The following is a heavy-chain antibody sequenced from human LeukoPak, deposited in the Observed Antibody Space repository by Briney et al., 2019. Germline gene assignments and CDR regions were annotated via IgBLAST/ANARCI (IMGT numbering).Heavy chain of an antibody. CDR1: GFTFSSYE. CDR3: ARDPAALQNWDDFTLDY. CDR2: ISSSTGTV. V-gene: IGHV3-48*03. J-gene: IGHJ4*02. D-gene: IGHD1-1*01. Sequence: PGGSLRLSCEASGFTFSSYEMNWVRQAPGKGPEWVAWISSSTGTVYYADPVKGRFTISRDNAKNSLYLQMNSLRAEDTAVYYCARDPAALQNWDDFTLDYWGQGALVTVSS.